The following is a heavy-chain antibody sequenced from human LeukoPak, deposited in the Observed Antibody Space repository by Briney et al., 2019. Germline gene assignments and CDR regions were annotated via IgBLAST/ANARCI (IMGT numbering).Heavy chain of an antibody. Sequence: GGSLRLSCAASGFTFSSYSMNWVRQAPGKGLEWVSYISSSSSTIYYADSVKGRFTISRDNAKNSLYLQMNSLRAEDTAVYYCARVPYYDFWSGSWGWGQGTLVTVSS. CDR1: GFTFSSYS. V-gene: IGHV3-48*01. D-gene: IGHD3-3*01. CDR3: ARVPYYDFWSGSWG. CDR2: ISSSSSTI. J-gene: IGHJ4*02.